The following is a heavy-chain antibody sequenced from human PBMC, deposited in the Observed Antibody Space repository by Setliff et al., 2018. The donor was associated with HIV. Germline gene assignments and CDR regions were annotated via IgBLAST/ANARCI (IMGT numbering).Heavy chain of an antibody. CDR3: ASRDTSRYFDDY. Sequence: SSETLSLTCSVSGDSISGGGHYWSWIRQSPGKGLEWIGYIHYSGSTYFNPSLKSRVSISTDTSKNQFSLKLTSVTAADTAVYYCASRDTSRYFDDYWGQGTLVTVSS. D-gene: IGHD3-22*01. J-gene: IGHJ4*02. V-gene: IGHV4-30-4*08. CDR1: GDSISGGGHY. CDR2: IHYSGST.